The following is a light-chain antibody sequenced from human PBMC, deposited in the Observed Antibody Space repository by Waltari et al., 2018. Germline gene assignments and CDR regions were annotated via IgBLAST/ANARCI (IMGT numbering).Light chain of an antibody. CDR1: QSISKY. CDR3: QKYGSLPAT. CDR2: DAS. V-gene: IGKV3-20*01. J-gene: IGKJ1*01. Sequence: EIMLTQSPGTLSLSPGERATLYCRASQSISKYLAWYQQKPGQAPRLLIYDASIRATGIPDRFSGSGYGTDFSLTISRLEPEDDAVYYCQKYGSLPATFGRGTKVEIK.